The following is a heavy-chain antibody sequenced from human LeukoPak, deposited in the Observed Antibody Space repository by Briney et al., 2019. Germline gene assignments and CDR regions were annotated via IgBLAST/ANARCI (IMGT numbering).Heavy chain of an antibody. Sequence: GGSLRLSCAASGFTFSSYSMNWVRQAPGKGLEWVSSISSSSSYIYYADSVKGRFTVSRENAKSSLYLQMNSLSAGDTAVYYCARGYSGSLDYWGQGTVVTVSS. V-gene: IGHV3-21*01. CDR2: ISSSSSYI. D-gene: IGHD2-21*01. CDR3: ARGYSGSLDY. CDR1: GFTFSSYS. J-gene: IGHJ4*02.